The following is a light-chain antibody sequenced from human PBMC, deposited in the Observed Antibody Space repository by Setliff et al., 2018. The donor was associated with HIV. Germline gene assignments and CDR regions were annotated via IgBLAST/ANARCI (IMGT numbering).Light chain of an antibody. CDR1: NIGSKT. J-gene: IGLJ1*01. CDR3: QVWDSSSGHPYV. Sequence: SYELTQPPPVSVAPGKTARITCGENNIGSKTVHWYQHKPGQAPVLVVDDDSDRPSGIPERFSGSNSGNTATLTISRVEAGDEADYYCQVWDSSSGHPYVFGTGTKVTVL. V-gene: IGLV3-21*03. CDR2: DDS.